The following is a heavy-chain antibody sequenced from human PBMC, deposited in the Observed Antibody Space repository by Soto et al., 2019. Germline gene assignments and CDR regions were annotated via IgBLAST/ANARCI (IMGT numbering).Heavy chain of an antibody. CDR3: ARDPYYCGGDCLSAFDI. CDR2: IYYSGST. J-gene: IGHJ3*02. CDR1: GGSISSYY. Sequence: NPSETLSLTCTVPGGSISSYYWSWIRQPPGKGLEWIGYIYYSGSTNYNPSLKSRVTISVDTSKNQFSLKLSSVTAADTAVYYCARDPYYCGGDCLSAFDIWGQGTMVTVSS. D-gene: IGHD2-21*02. V-gene: IGHV4-59*01.